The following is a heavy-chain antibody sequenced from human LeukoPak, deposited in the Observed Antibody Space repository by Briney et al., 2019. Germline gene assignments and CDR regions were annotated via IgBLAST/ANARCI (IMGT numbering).Heavy chain of an antibody. D-gene: IGHD3-22*01. CDR1: GFTFSSYC. CDR3: AKLQKTLYYYDSSGGNTYYFDD. V-gene: IGHV3-23*01. CDR2: ISGSGSRT. Sequence: GGSLRLSCAASGFTFSSYCMSWVRQAPGKGLEWVSVISGSGSRTYYADSVKGRFTISRDNSKNTLYLQVNSLRAEDTAVYYCAKLQKTLYYYDSSGGNTYYFDDAGQRTLVTVPS. J-gene: IGHJ4*02.